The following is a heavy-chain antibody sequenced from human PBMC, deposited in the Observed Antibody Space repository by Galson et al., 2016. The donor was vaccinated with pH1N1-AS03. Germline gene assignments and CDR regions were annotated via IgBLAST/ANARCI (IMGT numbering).Heavy chain of an antibody. CDR1: GYIFTGFY. CDR3: AGDPRGPCSSATCATTYYFGMDV. CDR2: INPNNGVT. Sequence: SGYIFTGFYVHWVRQAPGQGLEWMGWINPNNGVTNYAQKFQAWVTMTGDTSISTAYLELYGLKSDDTAVYYCAGDPRGPCSSATCATTYYFGMDVWGQGTTVIVSS. J-gene: IGHJ6*02. V-gene: IGHV1-2*04. D-gene: IGHD2/OR15-2a*01.